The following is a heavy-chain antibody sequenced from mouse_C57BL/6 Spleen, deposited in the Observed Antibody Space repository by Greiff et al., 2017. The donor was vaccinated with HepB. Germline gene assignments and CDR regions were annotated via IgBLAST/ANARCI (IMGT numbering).Heavy chain of an antibody. CDR1: GFTFSDYG. CDR2: ISSGSSTI. J-gene: IGHJ4*01. D-gene: IGHD1-3*01. V-gene: IGHV5-17*01. CDR3: ARYNYDYAMDY. Sequence: EVQRVESGGGLVKPGGSLKLSCAASGFTFSDYGMHWVRQAPEKGLEWVAYISSGSSTIYYADTVTGRFTISRDNAKNPLFLQMTSLRSEDTAMYYCARYNYDYAMDYWGQGTSVTVSS.